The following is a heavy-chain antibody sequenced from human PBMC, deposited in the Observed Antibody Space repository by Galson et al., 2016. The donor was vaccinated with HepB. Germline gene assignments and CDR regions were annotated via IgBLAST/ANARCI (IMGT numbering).Heavy chain of an antibody. V-gene: IGHV4-31*03. CDR1: GGSISSGGYF. J-gene: IGHJ5*02. Sequence: TLSLTCTVSGGSISSGGYFWSWIRQHPGRGLEWIGYIYYSGSPYYNPFLKSRVTIAVDTSENQFFLKLSSVTGADTAVYFCAREPPALRYCRGGSCFASQWFDPWGQGTLVTVSS. D-gene: IGHD2-15*01. CDR2: IYYSGSP. CDR3: AREPPALRYCRGGSCFASQWFDP.